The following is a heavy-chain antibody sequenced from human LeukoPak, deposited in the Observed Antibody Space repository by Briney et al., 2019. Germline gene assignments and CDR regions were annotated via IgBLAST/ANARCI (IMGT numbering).Heavy chain of an antibody. J-gene: IGHJ4*02. D-gene: IGHD1-26*01. V-gene: IGHV3-7*03. CDR1: GFTFSSSW. CDR2: IKQDGGEK. Sequence: GGSLRLSCAASGFTFSSSWMTWVRQAPGKGLEWVANIKQDGGEKYYVDSVKGRFTISRDNAKNSLYLQMNSLRAEDTAVYYCAKAKGIVGATAVPLDYWGQGTLVTVSS. CDR3: AKAKGIVGATAVPLDY.